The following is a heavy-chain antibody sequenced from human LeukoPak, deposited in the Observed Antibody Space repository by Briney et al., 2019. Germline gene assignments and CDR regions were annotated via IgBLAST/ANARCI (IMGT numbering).Heavy chain of an antibody. CDR3: ARVRVSGSYLYYFDS. Sequence: PSETLSLTCTVSGGSISSYHWSWVRQPPGKGLEWIGYILTSGSTNYNPSLKSRLTISVDTSKNQFTLKVNSVTAADTAVYYCARVRVSGSYLYYFDSWGQGSLVTVSS. D-gene: IGHD1-26*01. CDR2: ILTSGST. J-gene: IGHJ4*02. CDR1: GGSISSYH. V-gene: IGHV4-4*09.